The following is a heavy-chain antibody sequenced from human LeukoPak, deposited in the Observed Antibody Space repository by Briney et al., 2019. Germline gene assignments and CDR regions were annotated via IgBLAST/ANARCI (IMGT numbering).Heavy chain of an antibody. CDR3: ARRVLGAVGYFNY. Sequence: GGSLRLSCAASGFTFSSYAMGWVRQLPGKGLEWVSSVSSSGSDTYYTSSVKGRFTISRDNSKNTLYLQVNSLRVEDTAVYYCARRVLGAVGYFNYWGQGALVTVSS. D-gene: IGHD4-23*01. CDR2: VSSSGSDT. CDR1: GFTFSSYA. V-gene: IGHV3-23*05. J-gene: IGHJ4*02.